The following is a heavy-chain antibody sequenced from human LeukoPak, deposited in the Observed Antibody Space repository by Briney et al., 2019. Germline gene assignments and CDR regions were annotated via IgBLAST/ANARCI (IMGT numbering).Heavy chain of an antibody. D-gene: IGHD1-26*01. CDR1: GYTFTSYG. J-gene: IGHJ3*02. CDR2: ISAYNGNT. V-gene: IGHV1-18*01. Sequence: GASVKVSCKASGYTFTSYGISWVRQAPGQGLEWMGWISAYNGNTNYAQKLQGRVTMTTDTSTSTAYMELSRLRSDDTAVYYCARPPKLRYSGSYDDAFDIWGQGTMVTVSS. CDR3: ARPPKLRYSGSYDDAFDI.